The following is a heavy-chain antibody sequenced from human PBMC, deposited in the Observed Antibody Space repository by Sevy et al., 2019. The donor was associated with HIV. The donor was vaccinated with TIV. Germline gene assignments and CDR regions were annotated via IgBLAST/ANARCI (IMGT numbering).Heavy chain of an antibody. J-gene: IGHJ6*02. CDR3: ARSLGKRYGLDIVATIDTGRLYYYGMDV. Sequence: ASVKVSCKASGYTFTSYDINWVRQATGQGLEWMGWMNPNSGNTGYAQKFQGRVTMTRNTSISTAYMELSSLRSEDTAVYYCARSLGKRYGLDIVATIDTGRLYYYGMDVWGQGTTVTVSS. V-gene: IGHV1-8*01. CDR2: MNPNSGNT. CDR1: GYTFTSYD. D-gene: IGHD5-12*01.